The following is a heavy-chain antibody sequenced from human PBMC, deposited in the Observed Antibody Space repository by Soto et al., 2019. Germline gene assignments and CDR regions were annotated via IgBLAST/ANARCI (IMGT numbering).Heavy chain of an antibody. D-gene: IGHD2-15*01. Sequence: GASVKVSCKASGGTFSSYAISWVRQAPGQGLEWMGGIIPIFGTANYAQKFQGRVTITADESTSTAYMELSSLRSEDTAVYYCARRSPFGVVTSTGNYYYGMDVWGQGTTVTVSS. J-gene: IGHJ6*02. CDR2: IIPIFGTA. CDR1: GGTFSSYA. CDR3: ARRSPFGVVTSTGNYYYGMDV. V-gene: IGHV1-69*13.